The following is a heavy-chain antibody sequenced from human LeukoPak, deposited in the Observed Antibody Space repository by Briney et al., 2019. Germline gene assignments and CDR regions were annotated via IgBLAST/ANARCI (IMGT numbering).Heavy chain of an antibody. CDR3: ARARGYSYGYVY. Sequence: GGSLRLSCAAYGFTFSSYSMNWVRQAPGKGLEWVSSISSSSSYIYYADSVKGRFTISRDNAKNSLYLQMNSLRAEDTAVYYCARARGYSYGYVYWGQGTLVTVSS. CDR2: ISSSSSYI. CDR1: GFTFSSYS. V-gene: IGHV3-21*01. D-gene: IGHD5-18*01. J-gene: IGHJ4*02.